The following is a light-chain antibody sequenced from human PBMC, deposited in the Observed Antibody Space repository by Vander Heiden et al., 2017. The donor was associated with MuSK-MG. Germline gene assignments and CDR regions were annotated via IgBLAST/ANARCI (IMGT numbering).Light chain of an antibody. Sequence: DIQMTQSPSTLSASVGDRVTITCRASQSINNWLAWFQQKPGNAPRLLISKASNLESGVQSRFSGSSFGTEFTLTISSLQPDDFATYHCQQYEAYPLTFGGGTKLEI. CDR3: QQYEAYPLT. J-gene: IGKJ4*01. CDR1: QSINNW. V-gene: IGKV1-5*03. CDR2: KAS.